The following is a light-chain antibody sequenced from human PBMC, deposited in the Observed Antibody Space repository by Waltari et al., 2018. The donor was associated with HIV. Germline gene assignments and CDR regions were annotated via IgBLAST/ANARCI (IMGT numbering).Light chain of an antibody. CDR3: QQYSNFPVT. V-gene: IGKV1-5*03. J-gene: IGKJ2*01. Sequence: IQMTQSPSTPSSSIRDRASTTCQASQTVGDWLARNHQKPGKAPRLLISQSSTLESGVPTNFSGSGSGTHFTLTISGLRPDDFANYYCQQYSNFPVTFGQGTKL. CDR1: QTVGDW. CDR2: QSS.